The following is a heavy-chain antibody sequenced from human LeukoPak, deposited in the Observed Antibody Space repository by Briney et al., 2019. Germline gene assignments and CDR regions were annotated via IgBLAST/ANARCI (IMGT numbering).Heavy chain of an antibody. CDR2: IRYDGSNK. Sequence: GGSLRLSCASSGFTFSSYGMHWVRQAPGKGLEWVAFIRYDGSNKYYADSVKGRFTISRDNSKNTLYLQMNSLRAEDTAVYYCAKMQRGIVVTDYWGQGTLVTVSS. V-gene: IGHV3-30*02. D-gene: IGHD2-21*01. CDR3: AKMQRGIVVTDY. J-gene: IGHJ4*02. CDR1: GFTFSSYG.